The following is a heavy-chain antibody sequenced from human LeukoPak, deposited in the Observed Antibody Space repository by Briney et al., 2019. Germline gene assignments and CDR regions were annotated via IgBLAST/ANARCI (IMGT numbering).Heavy chain of an antibody. D-gene: IGHD3-22*01. J-gene: IGHJ4*02. CDR2: ISYDGSNK. Sequence: GGSLRLSCAASGFTFSSYSMNWVRQAPGKGLEWVAVISYDGSNKYYADSVKGRFTISRDNSKNTLYLQMNSLRAEDTAVYYCARDASSGSLDYWGQGTLVTVSS. V-gene: IGHV3-30*03. CDR1: GFTFSSYS. CDR3: ARDASSGSLDY.